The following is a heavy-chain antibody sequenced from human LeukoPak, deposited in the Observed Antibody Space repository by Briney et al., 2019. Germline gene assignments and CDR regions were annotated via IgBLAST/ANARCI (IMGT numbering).Heavy chain of an antibody. D-gene: IGHD3-22*01. V-gene: IGHV3-48*03. CDR3: ARGVKGYDSSGTYYYYYYMDV. Sequence: GGSLRLSCAASGFTFSSYEMNWVRQAPGKGLEWVSYISSSGSTIYYADSVKGRFTISRDNAKNSLYLQMNSLRAEDTAVYFCARGVKGYDSSGTYYYYYYMDVWGKGTTVTVSS. J-gene: IGHJ6*03. CDR1: GFTFSSYE. CDR2: ISSSGSTI.